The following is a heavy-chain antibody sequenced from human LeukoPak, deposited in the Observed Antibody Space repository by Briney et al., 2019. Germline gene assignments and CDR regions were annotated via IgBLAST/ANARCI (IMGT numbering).Heavy chain of an antibody. Sequence: GASVKVSCKVSGYTLTELSMHWVRQAPGKGLEWMGGFDPADGETVYAQKFQGRVTMTEDTSTDTAYMQLTSLKSEDTAVYYCATHRGGWYPGHWGQGTLVIVSS. V-gene: IGHV1-24*01. CDR1: GYTLTELS. J-gene: IGHJ4*02. CDR2: FDPADGET. CDR3: ATHRGGWYPGH. D-gene: IGHD6-19*01.